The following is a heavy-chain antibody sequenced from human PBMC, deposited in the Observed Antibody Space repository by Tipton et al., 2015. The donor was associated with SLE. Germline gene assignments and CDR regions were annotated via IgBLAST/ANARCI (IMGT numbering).Heavy chain of an antibody. D-gene: IGHD4-17*01. V-gene: IGHV4-59*01. Sequence: TYYNPSLKSRVTISVDTSKNQFSLKLSSVTAADTAVYYCARVPYYDYGDEMYAFDIWGQGTMVTVSS. CDR3: ARVPYYDYGDEMYAFDI. CDR2: T. J-gene: IGHJ3*02.